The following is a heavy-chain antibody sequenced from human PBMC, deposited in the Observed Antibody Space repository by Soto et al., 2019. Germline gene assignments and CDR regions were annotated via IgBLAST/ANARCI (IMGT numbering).Heavy chain of an antibody. J-gene: IGHJ4*02. Sequence: VGSLRLSCAASAFTFRSYTMHWVRQAPGKGLEWVATISYDGSKTNYADSVGGRFTISRDNSKSTLFLQVDSLRPEDTAVYSCARDRDSSYFPPPYYFDSWGQGTLVTVSS. CDR1: AFTFRSYT. D-gene: IGHD4-4*01. CDR3: ARDRDSSYFPPPYYFDS. CDR2: ISYDGSKT. V-gene: IGHV3-30*04.